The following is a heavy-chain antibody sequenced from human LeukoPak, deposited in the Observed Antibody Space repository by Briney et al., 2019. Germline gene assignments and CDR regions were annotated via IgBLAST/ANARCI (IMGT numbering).Heavy chain of an antibody. D-gene: IGHD2-2*01. Sequence: SETLSLTCTVSGGSISSSSYYWGWIRQPPGKGLEWIGSIYYSGSTYYNPSLKNRVTISVDTSKNQFSLKLSSVTAADTAVYYCARAYIVVVPAASHDAFDIWGQGTMVTVSS. J-gene: IGHJ3*02. CDR3: ARAYIVVVPAASHDAFDI. V-gene: IGHV4-39*07. CDR2: IYYSGST. CDR1: GGSISSSSYY.